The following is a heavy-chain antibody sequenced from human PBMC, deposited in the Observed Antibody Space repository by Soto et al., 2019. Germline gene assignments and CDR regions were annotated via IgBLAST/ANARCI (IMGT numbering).Heavy chain of an antibody. CDR2: ITGSGRDT. V-gene: IGHV3-23*01. CDR1: GFTFRNNV. Sequence: QPGGSLRLSCAASGFTFRNNVLSWVRQAPGKGLDWVSGITGSGRDTHYADSVKGRFTISGDNSKNMVFLQMNSLRAEDTALYYCAKNGLDNSPSAIDSWGPGTLVTVSS. CDR3: AKNGLDNSPSAIDS. D-gene: IGHD2-8*01. J-gene: IGHJ4*02.